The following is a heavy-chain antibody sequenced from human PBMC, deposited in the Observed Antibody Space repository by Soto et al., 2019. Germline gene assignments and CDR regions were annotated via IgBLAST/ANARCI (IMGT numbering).Heavy chain of an antibody. CDR3: ARSREFDY. CDR2: IFPSGTT. Sequence: QVQLRESGSGLVKPLETLSLTCGVSGGSLSAATYSWNWIRQPPGKGPEWIGYIFPSGTTYYNPSLKSRVTISLYVSKNQFSLSLRSFTAADTAVYYCARSREFDYSSQGTLVSVSS. CDR1: GGSLSAATYS. J-gene: IGHJ4*02. V-gene: IGHV4-30-2*01.